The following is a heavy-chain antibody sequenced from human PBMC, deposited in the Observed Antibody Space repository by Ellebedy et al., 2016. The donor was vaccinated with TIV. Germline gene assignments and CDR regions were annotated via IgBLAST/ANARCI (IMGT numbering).Heavy chain of an antibody. V-gene: IGHV3-30-3*01. J-gene: IGHJ6*02. CDR2: ISYDGSNK. CDR3: ARAPSRNLRFLEWPSLRVYYYYYGMDV. D-gene: IGHD3-3*01. CDR1: GFTFSSYA. Sequence: GESLKISCAASGFTFSSYAMHWVRQAPGKGLEWVAVISYDGSNKYYADSVKGRFTISRDNSKNTLYLQMNSLRAEDTTVYYCARAPSRNLRFLEWPSLRVYYYYYGMDVWGQGTTVTVSS.